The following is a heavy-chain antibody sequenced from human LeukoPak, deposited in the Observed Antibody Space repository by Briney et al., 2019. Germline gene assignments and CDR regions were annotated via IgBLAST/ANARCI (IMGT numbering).Heavy chain of an antibody. Sequence: SETLSLTCAVYGGSFSGYYWSWIRQPPGKGLEWIGEINHSGSTNYNPSLKSRVTISVDTSKNQFSLKLSSVTAADTAVYYCARKREYSYGHPFDYWGQGTLVTVSS. J-gene: IGHJ4*02. CDR1: GGSFSGYY. CDR2: INHSGST. D-gene: IGHD5-18*01. CDR3: ARKREYSYGHPFDY. V-gene: IGHV4-34*01.